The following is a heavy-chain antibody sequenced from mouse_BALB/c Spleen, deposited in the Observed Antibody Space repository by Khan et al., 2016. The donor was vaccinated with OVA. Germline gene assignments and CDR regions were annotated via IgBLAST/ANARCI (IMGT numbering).Heavy chain of an antibody. CDR1: GYTFTSYV. J-gene: IGHJ3*01. V-gene: IGHV1S136*01. CDR3: VRSRYCCGSAYEGFAY. CDR2: ISPNSDGS. D-gene: IGHD1-1*01. Sequence: VQLQQSGPELVKPGASVKMSCKASGYTFTSYVMHWVKQKPGQGLEWIGYISPNSDGSKYNEKSRGKATLTSDKSSSTAYMELSSLTSEDSAGYYCVRSRYCCGSAYEGFAYWGQGTLVTVSA.